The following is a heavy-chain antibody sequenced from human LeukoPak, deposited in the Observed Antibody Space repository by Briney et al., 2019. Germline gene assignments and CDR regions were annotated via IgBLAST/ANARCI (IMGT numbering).Heavy chain of an antibody. D-gene: IGHD5-24*01. J-gene: IGHJ4*02. CDR3: ARDRGDGNNFDY. CDR2: TSSSSSYI. Sequence: PGGSLRLSCAASGFTFSSYEMNWVRQAPGKGLEWVSSTSSSSSYISYADSVKGRFTISRDNAKNSLYLQMNSLRAENTAVYYCARDRGDGNNFDYWGQGTLVTVSS. V-gene: IGHV3-21*01. CDR1: GFTFSSYE.